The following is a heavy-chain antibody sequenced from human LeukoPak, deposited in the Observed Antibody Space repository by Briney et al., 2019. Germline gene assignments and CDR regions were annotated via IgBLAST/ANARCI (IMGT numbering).Heavy chain of an antibody. CDR1: GFTFSAYA. J-gene: IGHJ4*02. V-gene: IGHV3-23*01. D-gene: IGHD3-22*01. CDR3: VNDYDSSGQYEGF. Sequence: PGGSLRLSCAASGFTFSAYAMSWVRQAPGKGLEWVSLISAGGAATHYADSVKGRFTISRDNSKNTLYLQMNDLRAEDTAVYYCVNDYDSSGQYEGFWGQGTLVTVSS. CDR2: ISAGGAAT.